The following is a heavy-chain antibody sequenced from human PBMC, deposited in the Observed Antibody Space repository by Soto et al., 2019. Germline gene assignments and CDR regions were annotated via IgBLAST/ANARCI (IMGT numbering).Heavy chain of an antibody. CDR1: GFTFTNFA. D-gene: IGHD6-19*01. CDR2: ISASGRDT. V-gene: IGHV3-23*01. J-gene: IGHJ4*02. Sequence: PGGSLRLSCAASGFTFTNFAMSWVRQAPGRGLEWVSGISASGRDTYYADSVKDRFTVSRDNSKNTLYLQMNSLRAEDTAIYYCAKGKASGWYYFDYWGQGAQVTVSS. CDR3: AKGKASGWYYFDY.